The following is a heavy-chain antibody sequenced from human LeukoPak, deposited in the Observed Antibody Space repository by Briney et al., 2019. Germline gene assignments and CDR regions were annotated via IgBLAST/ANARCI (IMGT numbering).Heavy chain of an antibody. D-gene: IGHD3-22*01. CDR3: ARDKGEHYDSSGYLDY. CDR2: IYYSGNT. V-gene: IGHV4-59*01. J-gene: IGHJ4*02. Sequence: PSESLSLTCTVSGGSITTYYWSWVRQPPGKGLEWIGNIYYSGNTNFNPALKSRVTMSVDTSKNQFSLKLTSVTAADTAVYYCARDKGEHYDSSGYLDYWGQGMLVTVSS. CDR1: GGSITTYY.